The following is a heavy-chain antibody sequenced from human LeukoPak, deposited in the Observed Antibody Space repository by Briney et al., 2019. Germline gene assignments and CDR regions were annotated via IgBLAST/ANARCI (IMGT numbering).Heavy chain of an antibody. CDR1: GFTFSSYW. CDR2: TKHDGSEK. CDR3: ARVGYCSSTSCYDYYYYGMDV. J-gene: IGHJ6*02. V-gene: IGHV3-7*03. D-gene: IGHD2-2*01. Sequence: GGSLRLSCAASGFTFSSYWMSWVRQAPGKGLEWVAHTKHDGSEKYYVDSVKGRFTISRDNSKNTLYLQMNSLRAEDTAVYYCARVGYCSSTSCYDYYYYGMDVWGQGTTVTVSS.